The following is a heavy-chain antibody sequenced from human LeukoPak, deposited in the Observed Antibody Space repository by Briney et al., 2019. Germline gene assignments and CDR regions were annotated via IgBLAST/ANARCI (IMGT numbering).Heavy chain of an antibody. CDR1: GGSISSYY. D-gene: IGHD6-13*01. Sequence: NPSETLSLTCTVSGGSISSYYWSWIRQPAGKGLEWIGRIYTSGSTNYNPSLKSLVTMSVDTSKNQFSLQLSSVTAADTAVYYCARDAAGKAMKGFDYWGQGTLVTVSS. CDR3: ARDAAGKAMKGFDY. CDR2: IYTSGST. J-gene: IGHJ4*02. V-gene: IGHV4-4*07.